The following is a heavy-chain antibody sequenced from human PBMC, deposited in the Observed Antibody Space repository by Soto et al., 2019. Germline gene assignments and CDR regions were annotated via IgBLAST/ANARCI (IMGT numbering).Heavy chain of an antibody. CDR3: AGQRSPEGWLDP. CDR2: VTVTGGST. V-gene: IGHV3-23*01. J-gene: IGHJ5*02. Sequence: PGGSLRLSCAASAISFNTYGVTWVRQAPGKGLEWVSTVTVTGGSTYYADSVKGRFTISRDRSNYTVSLLLNSLRVEDTAIYYCAGQRSPEGWLDPWGQGTLVTVSS. D-gene: IGHD3-10*01. CDR1: AISFNTYG.